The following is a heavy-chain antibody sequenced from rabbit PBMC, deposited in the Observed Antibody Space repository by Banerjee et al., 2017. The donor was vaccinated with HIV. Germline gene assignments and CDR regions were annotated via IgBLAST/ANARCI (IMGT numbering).Heavy chain of an antibody. D-gene: IGHD4-1*01. CDR3: ARDLAGVIGWNFGL. CDR1: GSDISSYS. Sequence: QSLEESGGDLVKPGASLTLTCTASGSDISSYSMGWVRQAPGKGLEWIACIYVGSSGSTYYANWAKGRFTISKTSSTTVTLQMTSLTAADTATYFCARDLAGVIGWNFGLWGPGTLVTVS. J-gene: IGHJ4*01. V-gene: IGHV1S40*01. CDR2: IYVGSSGST.